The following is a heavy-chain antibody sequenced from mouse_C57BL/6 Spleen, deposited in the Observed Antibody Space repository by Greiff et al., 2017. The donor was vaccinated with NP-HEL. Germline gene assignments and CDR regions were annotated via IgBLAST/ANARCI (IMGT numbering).Heavy chain of an antibody. V-gene: IGHV1-72*01. Sequence: VKLQQPGAELVKPGASVKLSCKASGYTFTRYWMHWVQQRPGRGLEWIGLLDPNSGGTKYNEKFKSKATLTVDKPSSTAYMHLSSLTSEDTAVYYCAKDYYFDYWGQGTTLTVSS. CDR3: AKDYYFDY. CDR1: GYTFTRYW. J-gene: IGHJ2*01. CDR2: LDPNSGGT.